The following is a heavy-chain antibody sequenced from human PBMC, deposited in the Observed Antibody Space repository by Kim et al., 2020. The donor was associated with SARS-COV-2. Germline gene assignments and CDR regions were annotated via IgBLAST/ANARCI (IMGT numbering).Heavy chain of an antibody. Sequence: ETLSLTCTVSGGSISSSSYYWGWIRQPPGKGLEWIGSIYYSGSTYYNPSLKSRVTISVDTSKNQFSLKLSSVTAADTAVYYCAITRLGLRSGALSSSWYGMDVWGQGTTVTVSS. CDR1: GGSISSSSYY. D-gene: IGHD6-13*01. CDR3: AITRLGLRSGALSSSWYGMDV. J-gene: IGHJ6*02. V-gene: IGHV4-39*01. CDR2: IYYSGST.